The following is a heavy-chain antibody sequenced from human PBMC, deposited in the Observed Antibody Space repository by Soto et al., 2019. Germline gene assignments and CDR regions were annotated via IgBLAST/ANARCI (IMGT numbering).Heavy chain of an antibody. CDR2: IYARGST. V-gene: IGHV4-4*07. CDR1: GGSMRSYY. Sequence: QVQLQESGPGLVKPSETLSLTCTVSGGSMRSYYWNWIRQPAGEGLEWIGRIYARGSTKYNTSLESRVTKFVDVSQNPFSLRLTSVTAADTAVYYCAGIGEEIYYGMDVWGQGTTVTVSS. D-gene: IGHD3-3*01. CDR3: AGIGEEIYYGMDV. J-gene: IGHJ6*02.